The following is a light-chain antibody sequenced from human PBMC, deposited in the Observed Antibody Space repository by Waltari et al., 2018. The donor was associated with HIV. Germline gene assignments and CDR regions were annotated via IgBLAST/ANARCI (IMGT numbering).Light chain of an antibody. CDR3: QSYDSSLSGSV. CDR1: NSNIGAAYD. V-gene: IGLV1-40*01. Sequence: QSVLTQPPSVSGAPGQRVTISCTGSNSNIGAAYDVHWFQQLPGTAPKLVNYGKNIRPPCFPDRFAGAKAGTSASLAISGLQAEDEADYYCQSYDSSLSGSVFGGGTKLTVL. J-gene: IGLJ2*01. CDR2: GKN.